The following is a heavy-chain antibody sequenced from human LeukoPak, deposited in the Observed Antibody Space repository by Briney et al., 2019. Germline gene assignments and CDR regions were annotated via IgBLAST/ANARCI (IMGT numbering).Heavy chain of an antibody. CDR1: GFTFSSYE. V-gene: IGHV3-48*03. D-gene: IGHD3-22*01. J-gene: IGHJ4*02. CDR3: ARVEGFYYDSSGLDY. Sequence: GGSLRLSCAASGFTFSSYEMNWVRQAPGKGLEWVSYISSSGSTIYYADSVKGRFTVSRDNAKNSLYLQMNSLRAEDTAVYYCARVEGFYYDSSGLDYWGQGTLVTVSS. CDR2: ISSSGSTI.